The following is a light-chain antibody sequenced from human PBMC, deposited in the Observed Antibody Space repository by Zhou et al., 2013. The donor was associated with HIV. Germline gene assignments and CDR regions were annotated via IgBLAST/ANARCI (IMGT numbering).Light chain of an antibody. J-gene: IGKJ4*01. V-gene: IGKV1-9*01. CDR2: AAS. Sequence: DIQLTQSPSFLSASVGDRVTITCRASQGISSYLAWYQQKPRKAPKLLIYAASTLQSGVPSKFSGSGSGTDSTLTISSLQPEDFATYYCQQFNSYPLTFGGGTKVEIK. CDR3: QQFNSYPLT. CDR1: QGISSY.